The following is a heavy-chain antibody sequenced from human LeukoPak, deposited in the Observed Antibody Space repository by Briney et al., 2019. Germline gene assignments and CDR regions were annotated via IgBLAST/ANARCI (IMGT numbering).Heavy chain of an antibody. CDR2: INHSGST. V-gene: IGHV4-34*01. D-gene: IGHD2-2*01. Sequence: PSETLSLTCAVYGGSFSGYYWSWIRQPPGKGLEWIGEINHSGSTNYNPSLTSRVTISVDTSKNQFSLKLSSVTAADTAVYYCARLPRHCSSTSCYGPWGQGTLVTVSS. CDR3: ARLPRHCSSTSCYGP. J-gene: IGHJ5*02. CDR1: GGSFSGYY.